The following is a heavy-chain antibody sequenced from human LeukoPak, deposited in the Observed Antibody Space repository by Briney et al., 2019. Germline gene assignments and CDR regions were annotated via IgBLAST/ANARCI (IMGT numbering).Heavy chain of an antibody. Sequence: GGSLRLSCAASGFTFSSYGMHWVRQAPGKGLEWVAVISYDGSNKYYADSVKGRFTISRDNSKNTLNLQMNSLRAEDTAVYYCAKEILWFGELPYYYYGMDVWGQGTTVTVSS. CDR3: AKEILWFGELPYYYYGMDV. CDR2: ISYDGSNK. J-gene: IGHJ6*02. CDR1: GFTFSSYG. D-gene: IGHD3-10*01. V-gene: IGHV3-30*18.